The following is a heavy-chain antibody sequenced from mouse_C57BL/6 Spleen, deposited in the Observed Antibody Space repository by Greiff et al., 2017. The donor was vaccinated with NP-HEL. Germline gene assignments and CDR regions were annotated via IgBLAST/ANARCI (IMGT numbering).Heavy chain of an antibody. CDR2: INPYNGGT. Sequence: EVQLQQSGPVLVKPGASVKMSCKASGYTFTDYYMNWVKQSHGKSLEWIGVINPYNGGTSYNQKFKGKATLTVDKSSSTAYMELNSLTSEDSAVYYWARSGYYGSSNYFDYWGQGTTLTVSS. D-gene: IGHD1-1*01. CDR1: GYTFTDYY. V-gene: IGHV1-19*01. J-gene: IGHJ2*01. CDR3: ARSGYYGSSNYFDY.